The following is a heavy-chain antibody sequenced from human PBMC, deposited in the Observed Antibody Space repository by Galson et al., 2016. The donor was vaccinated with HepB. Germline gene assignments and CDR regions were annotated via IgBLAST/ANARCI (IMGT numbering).Heavy chain of an antibody. J-gene: IGHJ4*02. Sequence: QSGAEVKKPGESLKISCQGSGYKFTSYWIGWVRQVPGKGLEWMGTIYPGDSDTRYSPSFQGQVTISVDKSISTAYLQWSSLKASDSAMYYCARHELHSNSWHMDSWGQGTLVTVSS. CDR3: ARHELHSNSWHMDS. D-gene: IGHD6-13*01. CDR2: IYPGDSDT. V-gene: IGHV5-51*01. CDR1: GYKFTSYW.